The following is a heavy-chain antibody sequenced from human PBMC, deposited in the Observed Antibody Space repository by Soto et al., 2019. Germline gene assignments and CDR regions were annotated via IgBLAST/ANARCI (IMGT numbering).Heavy chain of an antibody. V-gene: IGHV3-21*01. CDR1: GFTFSSYW. Sequence: PGGSLRLSCAASGFTFSSYWMHWVRQAPGKGLVWVSSISSSSSYIYYADSVKGRFTISRDNAKNSLYLQMNSLRAEDTAVYYCARDSPVYCSGGSCYPTLDYWGQGTLVTVSS. CDR3: ARDSPVYCSGGSCYPTLDY. CDR2: ISSSSSYI. D-gene: IGHD2-15*01. J-gene: IGHJ4*02.